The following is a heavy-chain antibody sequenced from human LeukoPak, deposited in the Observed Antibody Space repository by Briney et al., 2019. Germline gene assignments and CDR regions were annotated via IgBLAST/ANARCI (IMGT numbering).Heavy chain of an antibody. CDR1: GFTFSSYN. V-gene: IGHV3-21*01. J-gene: IGHJ2*01. D-gene: IGHD6-13*01. Sequence: GGSLRLSCAASGFTFSSYNMNWVRQAPGKGLEWVSSISSSSSYIYYADSVKGRFTISRDNAKNSLYLQMNSLRAEDTAVYYCARDVAGIAAAGAPPPEDWYFDLWGRGTLVTVSS. CDR2: ISSSSSYI. CDR3: ARDVAGIAAAGAPPPEDWYFDL.